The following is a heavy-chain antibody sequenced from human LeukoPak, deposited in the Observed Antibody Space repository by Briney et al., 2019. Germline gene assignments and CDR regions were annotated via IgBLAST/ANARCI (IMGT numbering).Heavy chain of an antibody. D-gene: IGHD1-26*01. CDR3: ARNVPTIVGATTGDY. Sequence: SVKVSCKASGGTFSSYAISWVRQAPGQGLEWMGRIIPILGIANYAQKFQGRVTITADKSTSTAYMELSSPRSEDTAVYYCARNVPTIVGATTGDYWGQGTLVTVSS. V-gene: IGHV1-69*04. J-gene: IGHJ4*02. CDR2: IIPILGIA. CDR1: GGTFSSYA.